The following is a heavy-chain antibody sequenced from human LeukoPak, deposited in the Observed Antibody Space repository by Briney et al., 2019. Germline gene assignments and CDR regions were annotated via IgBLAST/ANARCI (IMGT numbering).Heavy chain of an antibody. D-gene: IGHD3-10*01. J-gene: IGHJ4*02. V-gene: IGHV1-2*02. CDR2: INPNSGGT. CDR3: ASHYYGSGSLSDY. Sequence: ASVKVSCKASGYTFTGYYMHWVRQAPGQGLEWMGWINPNSGGTNYAQKFQGRVTMTRDTSISTAYMELSRLRSDDTAVYYCASHYYGSGSLSDYWGQGTLVTVSS. CDR1: GYTFTGYY.